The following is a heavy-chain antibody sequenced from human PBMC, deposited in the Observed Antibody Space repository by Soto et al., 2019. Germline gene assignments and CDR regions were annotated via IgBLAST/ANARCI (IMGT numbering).Heavy chain of an antibody. J-gene: IGHJ4*02. CDR3: ARGIGTIFTFDY. D-gene: IGHD3-3*01. CDR1: GGTFSSYA. CDR2: IIPIFGTA. V-gene: IGHV1-69*13. Sequence: ASVKVSCKASGGTFSSYAISWVRQAPGQGLEWMGGIIPIFGTANYAQKFQGRVTITADESTSTAYMELSSLRSEDTAVYYCARGIGTIFTFDYWGQGTLVTVSS.